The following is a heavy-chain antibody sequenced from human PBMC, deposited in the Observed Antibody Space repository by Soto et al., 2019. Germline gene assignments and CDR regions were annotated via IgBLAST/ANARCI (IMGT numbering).Heavy chain of an antibody. CDR1: GFTFSSYC. CDR2: ISYDGSNK. J-gene: IGHJ5*02. CDR3: AKDLGRMNWFDP. Sequence: PGGALRLSCAASGFTFSSYCMHWVRQAPGKGLEWVAVISYDGSNKYYADSVKGRFTISRDNSKNTLYLQMNSLRAEDTAVYYCAKDLGRMNWFDPWGQGTLVTVSS. V-gene: IGHV3-30*18.